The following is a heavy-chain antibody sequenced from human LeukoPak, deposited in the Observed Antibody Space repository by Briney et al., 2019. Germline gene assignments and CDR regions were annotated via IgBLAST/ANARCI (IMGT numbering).Heavy chain of an antibody. V-gene: IGHV3-66*01. D-gene: IGHD6-19*01. Sequence: GGSLRLSCAASGFSVSSNYMSWVRQAPGKGLEWVSVTYSGGSTYYADSVKGRFTISRDNSKNTLFLQMNSLRAEDTAVYYCAREADHYYGMDVWGQGTTVTVSS. CDR2: TYSGGST. J-gene: IGHJ6*02. CDR1: GFSVSSNY. CDR3: AREADHYYGMDV.